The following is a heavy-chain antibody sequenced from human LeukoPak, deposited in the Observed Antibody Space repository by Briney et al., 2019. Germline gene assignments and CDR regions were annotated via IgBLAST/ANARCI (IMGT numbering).Heavy chain of an antibody. J-gene: IGHJ4*02. CDR2: IYHSGST. Sequence: PSETLSLTCAASGYSISSGYFWGWIRQPPGKGLEWIGTIYHSGSTSFNPSLKSRVTISIATSKNQFSLNLISVTAADTAVYYCARRVGAIGDYFDYWGQGTLVTVSS. V-gene: IGHV4-38-2*01. D-gene: IGHD1-26*01. CDR3: ARRVGAIGDYFDY. CDR1: GYSISSGYF.